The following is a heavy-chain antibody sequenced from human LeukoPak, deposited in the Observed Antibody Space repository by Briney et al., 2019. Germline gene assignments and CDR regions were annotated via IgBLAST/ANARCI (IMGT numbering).Heavy chain of an antibody. J-gene: IGHJ3*02. CDR3: AKGPVVTFDI. CDR1: GLTFSTAW. Sequence: GGSLRLSCAASGLTFSTAWMNWVRQAPGKGLEWVGRIKGKADGGSTYYADSVKGRFTISRDNSKKTLYLQMNSLRAEDTAVYYCAKGPVVTFDIWGQGTMVTVSS. CDR2: IKGKADGGST. V-gene: IGHV3-15*01. D-gene: IGHD2-15*01.